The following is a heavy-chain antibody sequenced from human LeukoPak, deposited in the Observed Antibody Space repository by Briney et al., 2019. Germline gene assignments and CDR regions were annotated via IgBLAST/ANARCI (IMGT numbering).Heavy chain of an antibody. CDR2: IDSDGSTT. V-gene: IGHV3-74*01. D-gene: IGHD3-22*01. J-gene: IGHJ4*02. Sequence: GGSLRLSCAASGFTFSSYWMHWVGQAPGKGLVWVSRIDSDGSTTSYADSVKGRFTISRDNAKNTLYLQMNSLRAEDTAVYYCARSVYDSGGYYRVLDYWGQGTLVTVSS. CDR1: GFTFSSYW. CDR3: ARSVYDSGGYYRVLDY.